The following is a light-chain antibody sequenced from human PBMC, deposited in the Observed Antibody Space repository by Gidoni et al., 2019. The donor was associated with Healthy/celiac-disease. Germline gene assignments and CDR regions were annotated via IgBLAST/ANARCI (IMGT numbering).Light chain of an antibody. CDR2: TTS. CDR1: QSRVHSEGNTY. V-gene: IGKV2-24*01. Sequence: DIGMTQTPFSSTVTLGQPAFISCRSSQSRVHSEGNTYLSWLQQRPGQPPRLLIYTTSNRFCGVPYRFSGSGAGTDFTLTISRVEAEDVGVYYCMQATQFPWTFGQGTKVEIK. CDR3: MQATQFPWT. J-gene: IGKJ1*01.